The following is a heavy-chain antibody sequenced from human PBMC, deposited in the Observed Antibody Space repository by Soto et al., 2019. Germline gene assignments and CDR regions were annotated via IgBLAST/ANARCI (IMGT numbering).Heavy chain of an antibody. CDR1: GFTYSNYA. CDR2: VWYDGTNK. Sequence: QVQLVESGGGVVQPGTSLRLSCAASGFTYSNYAMHCVRQAPGEGLEWVALVWYDGTNKYYADSVNGRFTICKDNSKNPLYLHMDSLRAEDTAVYYCARSNYGSGSYDAFDIWGQGTVVTVSS. V-gene: IGHV3-33*01. CDR3: ARSNYGSGSYDAFDI. J-gene: IGHJ3*02. D-gene: IGHD3-10*01.